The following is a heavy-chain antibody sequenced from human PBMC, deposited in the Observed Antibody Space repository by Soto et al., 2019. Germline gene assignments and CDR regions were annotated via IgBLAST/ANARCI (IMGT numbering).Heavy chain of an antibody. CDR3: ARVGVGHGSYYYYGMDV. CDR1: GDSVSSNSAA. D-gene: IGHD1-26*01. J-gene: IGHJ6*02. V-gene: IGHV6-1*01. CDR2: TYYRSKWYN. Sequence: PSQTLSLTCAISGDSVSSNSAAWNWIRQSPSSGLEWLGRTYYRSKWYNDYALSVKSRITINPDTSKNQFSLQLNSVTAADTAVYYCARVGVGHGSYYYYGMDVWGQGTTVTAP.